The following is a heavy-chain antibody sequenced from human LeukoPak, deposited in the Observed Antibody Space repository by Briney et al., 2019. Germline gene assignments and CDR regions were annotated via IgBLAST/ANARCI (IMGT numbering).Heavy chain of an antibody. CDR1: GFTFSSYW. J-gene: IGHJ3*02. D-gene: IGHD7-27*01. CDR3: LLIPGALGGAFDI. CDR2: ISGSGGST. Sequence: YPGGSLRLSCAASGFTFSSYWMHWVRQAPGKGLEWVSAISGSGGSTYYADSVKGRFTTSRDNSKNTLYLQMNSLRAEDTAVYYCLLIPGALGGAFDIWGQGTMVTVSS. V-gene: IGHV3-23*01.